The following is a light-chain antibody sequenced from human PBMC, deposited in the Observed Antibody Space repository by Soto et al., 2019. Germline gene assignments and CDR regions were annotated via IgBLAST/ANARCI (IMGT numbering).Light chain of an antibody. CDR1: QSVSYY. V-gene: IGKV3-15*01. CDR2: GAS. Sequence: SVLTQSPVTLSFSPWEIGTLSCRASQSVSYYLAWYQQKPGQAPRLLIYGASTRATGIPARFSGSGSGTEFTLTISSLQSEDFAVYYCQQYNNWWTFGQGTKVDIK. CDR3: QQYNNWWT. J-gene: IGKJ1*01.